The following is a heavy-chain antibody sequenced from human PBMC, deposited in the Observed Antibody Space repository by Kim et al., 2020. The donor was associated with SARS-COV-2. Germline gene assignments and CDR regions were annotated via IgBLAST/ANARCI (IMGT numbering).Heavy chain of an antibody. J-gene: IGHJ3*02. D-gene: IGHD3-3*01. V-gene: IGHV5-51*01. CDR1: GYSFNSYW. CDR3: ARQGIYTDVGAYYPPSRADAFDI. CDR2: IYPGDSET. Sequence: GESLKISCEASGYSFNSYWIAWVRQMPGKGLEWMGIIYPGDSETRYSPSFQGQVTISADKSFITAYLQWRSLKASDTAMYYCARQGIYTDVGAYYPPSRADAFDIWGQGTRVTVSS.